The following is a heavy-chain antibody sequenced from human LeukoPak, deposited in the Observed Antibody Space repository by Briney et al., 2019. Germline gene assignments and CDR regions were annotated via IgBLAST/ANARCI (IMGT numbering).Heavy chain of an antibody. Sequence: PSETLSLTCAVYGGSFRNYYWSWIRQPPGKGLEWIGEINHSGSTKYNPSLKSRVTISVDRSKNQFSLKLSSVTAADTAVYYCVRGPDFYDSSGYYPIWGQGTLVTVSS. D-gene: IGHD3-22*01. CDR1: GGSFRNYY. J-gene: IGHJ4*02. CDR2: INHSGST. CDR3: VRGPDFYDSSGYYPI. V-gene: IGHV4-34*01.